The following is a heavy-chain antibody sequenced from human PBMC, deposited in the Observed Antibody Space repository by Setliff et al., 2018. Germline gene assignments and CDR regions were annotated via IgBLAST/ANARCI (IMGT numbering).Heavy chain of an antibody. CDR3: ARDSRQWLEGGASGDMDI. Sequence: SVKVSCKTSGGTFSSFAVSWVRQAPGQRPEWMGRLIPFFGTTIYAQRFQGRVTITADESTTTVFMELNSLRSEDTAIYYCARDSRQWLEGGASGDMDIWGQGTMVT. D-gene: IGHD6-19*01. V-gene: IGHV1-69*13. J-gene: IGHJ3*02. CDR2: LIPFFGTT. CDR1: GGTFSSFA.